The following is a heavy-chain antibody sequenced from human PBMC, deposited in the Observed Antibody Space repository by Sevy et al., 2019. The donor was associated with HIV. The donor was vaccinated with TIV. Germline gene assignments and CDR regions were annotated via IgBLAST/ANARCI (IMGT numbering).Heavy chain of an antibody. CDR3: SRTPKDIVVVVAATVRSGYYYYYGMDV. D-gene: IGHD2-15*01. Sequence: GGSLRLSCTASGFTFGDYAMSWFRQAPGKGLEWVGFIRSKAYGGTTEYAASVKGRFTISRDDSKSMAYLQMNSLKTEDTAVYYCSRTPKDIVVVVAATVRSGYYYYYGMDVWGQGTTVTVSS. CDR2: IRSKAYGGTT. CDR1: GFTFGDYA. J-gene: IGHJ6*02. V-gene: IGHV3-49*03.